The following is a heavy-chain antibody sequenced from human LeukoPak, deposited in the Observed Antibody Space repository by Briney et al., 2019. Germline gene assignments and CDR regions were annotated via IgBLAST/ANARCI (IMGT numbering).Heavy chain of an antibody. CDR3: ARGKTGRYFDFDM. CDR2: ISSSGYTI. J-gene: IGHJ3*02. Sequence: GGSLRLSCAASGFIFSDYYMSWIRQAPGKGLEWVIYISSSGYTIYYGDSAKGRFTVSRDNAKNSLFLQMNRLRAEDTAVYYCARGKTGRYFDFDMWGQGTMVTVSS. D-gene: IGHD1-26*01. V-gene: IGHV3-11*01. CDR1: GFIFSDYY.